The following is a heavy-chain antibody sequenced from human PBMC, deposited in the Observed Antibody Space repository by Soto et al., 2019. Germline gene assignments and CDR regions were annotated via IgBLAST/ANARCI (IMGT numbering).Heavy chain of an antibody. CDR1: GFTFSSYA. V-gene: IGHV3-64D*08. Sequence: GGSLRLSCSASGFTFSSYAMHWVRQAPGKGLEYVSAISSNGGSTYYADSVKGRFTISRDNSKNTLYLQMSSLRAEDTAVYYCVKGGGGWNYVGHYYYGMDVWGQGTTVTVSS. CDR2: ISSNGGST. CDR3: VKGGGGWNYVGHYYYGMDV. D-gene: IGHD1-7*01. J-gene: IGHJ6*02.